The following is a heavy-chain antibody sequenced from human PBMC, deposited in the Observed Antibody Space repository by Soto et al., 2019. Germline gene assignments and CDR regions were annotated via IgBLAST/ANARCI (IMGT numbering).Heavy chain of an antibody. CDR1: GFAFQNHG. D-gene: IGHD1-1*01. CDR2: ISGSGVNA. CDR3: ARKPHWQYWYFAL. V-gene: IGHV3-20*01. Sequence: EVQLVESGGSVIRPGGSLRLSCAASGFAFQNHGMAWVRQVPGKGLEWVAGISGSGVNAGYADSVKGRFTISRDNGDNSLYLEINNLGVEDTALYHCARKPHWQYWYFALWGRGTLVPVS. J-gene: IGHJ2*01.